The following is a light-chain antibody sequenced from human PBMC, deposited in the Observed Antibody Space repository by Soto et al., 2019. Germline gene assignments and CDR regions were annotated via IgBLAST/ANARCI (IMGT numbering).Light chain of an antibody. CDR1: QGIRHY. Sequence: AIQMTQSPSSLSASVGDRVTITCRASQGIRHYLGWYQQKPGKAPKPLIYAASSLRSGVPSRFSGSGSGTDFTLTIRSLEPEDFATYYCRQDYHYPLTFGGGTKVEIK. CDR3: RQDYHYPLT. CDR2: AAS. J-gene: IGKJ4*01. V-gene: IGKV1-6*01.